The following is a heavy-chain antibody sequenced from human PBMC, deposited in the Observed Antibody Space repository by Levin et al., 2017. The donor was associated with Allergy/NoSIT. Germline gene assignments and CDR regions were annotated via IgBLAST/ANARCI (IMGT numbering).Heavy chain of an antibody. CDR3: AKAPPFHNYAEYFQH. D-gene: IGHD1-1*01. J-gene: IGHJ1*01. CDR2: ISGSGGST. Sequence: GASVKVSCAASGFTFSSYAMSWVRQAPGKGLEWVSAISGSGGSTYYADSVKGRFTISRDNSKNTLYLQMNSLRAEDTAVYYCAKAPPFHNYAEYFQHWGQGTLDTVSS. CDR1: GFTFSSYA. V-gene: IGHV3-23*01.